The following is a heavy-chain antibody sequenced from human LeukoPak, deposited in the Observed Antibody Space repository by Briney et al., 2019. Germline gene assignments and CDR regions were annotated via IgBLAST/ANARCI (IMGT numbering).Heavy chain of an antibody. CDR2: ISSSSSYI. Sequence: GGSLRLSCAASGFTFSSDSMNWVRQAPGKGLEWVSSISSSSSYIYYADSVKGRFTISRDNAKNSLYLQMNSLRAEDTAVYYCARGTRRYFDWLLYFYFDYWAREPWSPSPQ. CDR1: GFTFSSDS. CDR3: ARGTRRYFDWLLYFYFDY. J-gene: IGHJ4*02. V-gene: IGHV3-21*01. D-gene: IGHD3-9*01.